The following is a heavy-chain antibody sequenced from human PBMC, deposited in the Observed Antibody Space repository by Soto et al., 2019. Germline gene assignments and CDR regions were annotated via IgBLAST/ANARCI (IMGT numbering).Heavy chain of an antibody. CDR1: GFTFSSSA. D-gene: IGHD1-26*01. CDR2: ITGSGDTT. V-gene: IGHV3-23*01. CDR3: VKVLLGSPMGTFDS. J-gene: IGHJ4*02. Sequence: EVQLLESGGGLVQPGGSLRLSCAASGFTFSSSAMSWVRQAPGKGLECVSVITGSGDTTHYADSVKGRFTISRDNSKNTLYLEMHSVRADDMALDYCVKVLLGSPMGTFDSWGQGTLVTVSS.